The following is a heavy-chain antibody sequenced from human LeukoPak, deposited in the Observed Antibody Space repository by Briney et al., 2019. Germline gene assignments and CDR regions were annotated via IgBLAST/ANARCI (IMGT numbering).Heavy chain of an antibody. CDR1: GFTFSSYA. CDR2: ISYDGSNK. J-gene: IGHJ4*02. D-gene: IGHD5-18*01. Sequence: GGSLRLSCAASGFTFSSYAMHWVRQAPGKGLEWVAVISYDGSNKYYADSVKGRFTISRDNSKNTLYLQMNSLRAEDTAVYYCARDHSHWGQGTLVTVSS. CDR3: ARDHSH. V-gene: IGHV3-30*04.